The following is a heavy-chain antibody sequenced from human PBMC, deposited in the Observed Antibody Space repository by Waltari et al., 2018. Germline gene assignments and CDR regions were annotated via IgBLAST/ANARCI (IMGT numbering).Heavy chain of an antibody. Sequence: QVQPVPFGAEVKKPGSSVTVSCKASGGTFTSFAIRWVRQAPGQGLEWMGGIIPIFGTANYAQKFQGRVTITADESTSTAYMELSSLRSEDTAVYYCARVRGGGPIDYWGQGTLVTVSS. V-gene: IGHV1-69*01. CDR1: GGTFTSFA. J-gene: IGHJ4*02. CDR3: ARVRGGGPIDY. CDR2: IIPIFGTA. D-gene: IGHD2-15*01.